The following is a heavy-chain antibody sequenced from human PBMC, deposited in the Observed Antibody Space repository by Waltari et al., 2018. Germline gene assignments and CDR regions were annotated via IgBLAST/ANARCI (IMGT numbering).Heavy chain of an antibody. CDR2: MNPIDDT. D-gene: IGHD3-10*01. CDR1: GYTATRPY. Sequence: QVQLVQSGPEVNKPGAAGRVSCKASGYTATRPYINWLREATGQGLEWMGWMNPIDDTGYAQKFRGRVTMTRDTSTNTSYLELRNLRSDDTAVYYCTEYTIGQGFGPWGRGTLVTVSS. J-gene: IGHJ5*02. V-gene: IGHV1-8*01. CDR3: TEYTIGQGFGP.